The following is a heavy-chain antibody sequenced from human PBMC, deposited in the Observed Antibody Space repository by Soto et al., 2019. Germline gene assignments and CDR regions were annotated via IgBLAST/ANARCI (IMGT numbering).Heavy chain of an antibody. Sequence: QVHVQESGPGLVKPSETLSLTCSVSGGSMSKFYWSWIRKTAGKGLEWMGRVYATGTSDYNPSLRSRIAMSVDISKKTFSLRLRSVTAADTGVYYCVRDGSKTLRDCFDPWGQGILVTVSS. CDR2: VYATGTS. J-gene: IGHJ5*02. CDR1: GGSMSKFY. V-gene: IGHV4-4*07. CDR3: VRDGSKTLRDCFDP. D-gene: IGHD4-17*01.